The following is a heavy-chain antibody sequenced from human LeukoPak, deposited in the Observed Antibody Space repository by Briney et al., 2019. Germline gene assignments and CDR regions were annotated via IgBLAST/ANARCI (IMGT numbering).Heavy chain of an antibody. V-gene: IGHV4-38-2*01. D-gene: IGHD3-3*01. CDR1: GYSISSGYY. CDR3: ASSTAYDFWSGYQNWFDP. J-gene: IGHJ5*02. CDR2: IYHSGST. Sequence: SETLSLTCAVSGYSISSGYYWGWIRQPPGKGLEWIGSIYHSGSTYYNPSLKSRVTISVGTSKNQFSLKLSSVTAADTAVYYCASSTAYDFWSGYQNWFDPWGQGTLVTVSS.